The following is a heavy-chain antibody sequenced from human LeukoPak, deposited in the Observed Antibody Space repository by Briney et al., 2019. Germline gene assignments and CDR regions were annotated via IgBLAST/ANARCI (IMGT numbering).Heavy chain of an antibody. CDR3: AKARGATVNDPADY. J-gene: IGHJ4*02. V-gene: IGHV3-23*01. D-gene: IGHD1-26*01. Sequence: GGSLRLSCAASGFSFSVYAMNWVRQAPGKRLEWVSSFGGSGGGPWHAASVKGRFSISRDNSKNTLYLQMSSLSDEDTALYYCAKARGATVNDPADYWGQGILVTVSS. CDR1: GFSFSVYA. CDR2: FGGSGGGP.